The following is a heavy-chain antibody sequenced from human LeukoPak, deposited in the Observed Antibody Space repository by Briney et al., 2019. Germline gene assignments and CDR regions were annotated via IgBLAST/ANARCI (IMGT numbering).Heavy chain of an antibody. CDR2: INPNSGGT. J-gene: IGHJ5*02. V-gene: IGHV1-2*02. CDR1: GYTFTGYY. CDR3: ARDYMRSKYQLLYPFDP. Sequence: ASVKVSCKASGYTFTGYYVHWVRQAPGQGLEWMGWINPNSGGTNYAQKFQGRVTMTRDTSISTAYMELSRLRSDDTAVYYCARDYMRSKYQLLYPFDPWGQGTLVTVSS. D-gene: IGHD2-2*02.